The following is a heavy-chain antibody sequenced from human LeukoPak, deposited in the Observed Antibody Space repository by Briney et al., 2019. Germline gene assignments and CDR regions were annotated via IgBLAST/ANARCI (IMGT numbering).Heavy chain of an antibody. J-gene: IGHJ4*02. CDR3: ARLWPSRSAGGFDY. CDR1: GGSISSYY. V-gene: IGHV4-59*08. CDR2: IYYSGST. D-gene: IGHD3-10*01. Sequence: SETLSLTCTVSGGSISSYYWSWIRQPPGKGLEWIGYIYYSGSTNYNPSLKSRVTISVDTSKNQFSLKLSSVTAADTAVYYCARLWPSRSAGGFDYWGQRTLVTVSS.